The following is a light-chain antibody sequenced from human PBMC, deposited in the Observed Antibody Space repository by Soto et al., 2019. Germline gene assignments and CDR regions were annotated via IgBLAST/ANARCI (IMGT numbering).Light chain of an antibody. Sequence: EIVMTQSPATLSVSPGERASLSCRASQSVSSNLAWFQKKPGQAPRLLIYGASTRATGIPARFSGSGSGREFTLIISSLQSEDFAVYYCQQYNNWPPYTFGQGTKLEIK. J-gene: IGKJ2*01. CDR2: GAS. CDR1: QSVSSN. CDR3: QQYNNWPPYT. V-gene: IGKV3-15*01.